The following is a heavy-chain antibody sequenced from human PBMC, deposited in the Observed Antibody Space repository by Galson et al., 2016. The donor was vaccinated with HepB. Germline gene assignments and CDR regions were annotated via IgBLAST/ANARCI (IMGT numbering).Heavy chain of an antibody. J-gene: IGHJ4*02. CDR1: GFSLSTTGVG. D-gene: IGHD1-26*01. CDR3: VHIVHSGSYYYFAY. CDR2: IYWDGDE. V-gene: IGHV2-5*02. Sequence: PALVKPTQTLTLTCIFSGFSLSTTGVGVGWMRQPPGKTLEWLAHIYWDGDERYSPSLKSRLTITKDTSKNRVVLTMTNMDPVDTATYHCVHIVHSGSYYYFAYWGQGTLVTVSS.